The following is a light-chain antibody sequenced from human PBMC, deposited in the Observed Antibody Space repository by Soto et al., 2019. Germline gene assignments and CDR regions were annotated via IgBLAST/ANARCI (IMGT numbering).Light chain of an antibody. CDR2: DAS. V-gene: IGKV3-15*01. Sequence: EIVMTQSPATLSVSPGDRATLSCRASQSVSSSLAWYQQIPGQAPRLLIYDASTRATGIPARFGGSGSGTEFTITISSLQSEDFAVYYCQQYNNWPPLTFGRGTKVELK. J-gene: IGKJ4*01. CDR1: QSVSSS. CDR3: QQYNNWPPLT.